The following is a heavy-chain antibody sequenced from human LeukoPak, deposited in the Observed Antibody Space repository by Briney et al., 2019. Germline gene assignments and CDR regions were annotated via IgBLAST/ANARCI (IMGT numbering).Heavy chain of an antibody. CDR1: GFTFSSYS. J-gene: IGHJ3*02. D-gene: IGHD6-19*01. CDR2: INSSSSYM. CDR3: ARGRVGQWQVDAFDI. Sequence: GGSLRLTCAASGFTFSSYSMNWVRQAPGKGLEWVSSINSSSSYMYYADSVKGRFTISRDNAKNSLYLQMNSLRAEDTAVYYCARGRVGQWQVDAFDIWGQGTMVTVSS. V-gene: IGHV3-21*01.